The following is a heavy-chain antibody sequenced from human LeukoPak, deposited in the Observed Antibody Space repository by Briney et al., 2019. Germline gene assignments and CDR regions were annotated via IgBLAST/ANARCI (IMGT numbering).Heavy chain of an antibody. CDR3: ARNYDTNGYYYYFDY. J-gene: IGHJ4*02. CDR1: GGSISTNSYS. CDR2: IFYSGST. D-gene: IGHD3-22*01. V-gene: IGHV4-39*01. Sequence: SETLSLTCTVSGGSISTNSYSWGWIRQPPGKGVVWIGNIFYSGSTYYNPSLKSRVTISVDTSKNQFSLKLSSVTAADTAMYFCARNYDTNGYYYYFDYWGQGTLVTVSS.